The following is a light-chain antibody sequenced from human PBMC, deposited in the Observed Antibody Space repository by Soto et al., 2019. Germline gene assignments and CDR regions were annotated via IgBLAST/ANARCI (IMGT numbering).Light chain of an antibody. J-gene: IGKJ1*01. CDR1: QSINNF. Sequence: DIQMTQSASSLTASLGDRVTITCRASQSINNFLNWYQQKPGQAPKLLMYSATTLLGGVPSRFSGSGSGTDFSLTISSLQPEDFATYYCQQFYNYPRTFGQGTKVDIK. V-gene: IGKV1-39*01. CDR2: SAT. CDR3: QQFYNYPRT.